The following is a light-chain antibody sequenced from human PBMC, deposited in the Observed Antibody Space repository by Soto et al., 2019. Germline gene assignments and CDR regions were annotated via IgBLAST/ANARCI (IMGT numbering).Light chain of an antibody. CDR1: QYINTR. CDR2: QTS. V-gene: IGKV3D-11*01. J-gene: IGKJ5*01. Sequence: ELALTQYQAILSSSPGDMVTLSCRASQYINTRLAWYQHRPGQAPRLLIYQTSIRAAGIPARFSGSGTGTDFTLTISDVQPEDFAVYYCQQRSNWPITFGQGTRLEIK. CDR3: QQRSNWPIT.